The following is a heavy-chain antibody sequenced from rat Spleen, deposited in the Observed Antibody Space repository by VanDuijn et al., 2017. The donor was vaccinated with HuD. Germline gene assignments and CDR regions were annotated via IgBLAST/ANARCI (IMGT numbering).Heavy chain of an antibody. D-gene: IGHD1-12*01. CDR3: ARYRDSYGHVGIFDY. CDR2: IIYDGSRT. J-gene: IGHJ2*01. V-gene: IGHV5S10*01. CDR1: GFTFSDYN. Sequence: EVQLVESGGGLVQPGRSLKLSCAASGFTFSDYNMAWVRQTPKKGLEWVATIIYDGSRTYYLDSVKGRFTISRDNAKSTLYLQMDSLRSEDTATYHCARYRDSYGHVGIFDYWGQGVMVTVSS.